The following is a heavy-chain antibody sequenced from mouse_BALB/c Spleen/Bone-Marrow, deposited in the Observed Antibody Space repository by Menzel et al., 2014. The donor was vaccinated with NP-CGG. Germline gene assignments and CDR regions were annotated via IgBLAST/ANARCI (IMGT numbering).Heavy chain of an antibody. CDR1: GFIFSDYY. Sequence: VQLKQSGGGLVQPGGSLKLSCATSGFIFSDYYMYWVRQTPEKRLEWVAYISNGGGSTYYPDTVKGRCTISRDNAKNTLYLQMSRLKSEDTAMYYCARHNYDETWFAYWGQGTLVTVSA. D-gene: IGHD2-4*01. J-gene: IGHJ3*01. CDR2: ISNGGGST. V-gene: IGHV5-12*02. CDR3: ARHNYDETWFAY.